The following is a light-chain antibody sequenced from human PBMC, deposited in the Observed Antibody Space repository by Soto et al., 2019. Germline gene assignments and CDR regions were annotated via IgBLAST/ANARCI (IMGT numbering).Light chain of an antibody. Sequence: QSVLTQPPSASETPGQTVSISCSGSNSNIASNTVNWYQHLPGTAPQHLIYYNNQRPSRVPDPLSVSTSGTSASLAISGLQSEDESDYYCAAWDDILKRYGFGTGTKVTVL. J-gene: IGLJ1*01. CDR3: AAWDDILKRYG. CDR2: YNN. V-gene: IGLV1-44*01. CDR1: NSNIASNT.